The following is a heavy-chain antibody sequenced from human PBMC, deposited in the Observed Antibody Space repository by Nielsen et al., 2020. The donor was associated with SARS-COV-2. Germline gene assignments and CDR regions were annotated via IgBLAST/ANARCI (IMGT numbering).Heavy chain of an antibody. V-gene: IGHV4-34*01. CDR2: INHSGST. CDR3: ARVLGIAAAGLYYYYMDV. J-gene: IGHJ6*03. CDR1: GGSFSGYY. Sequence: SETLSLTCAVYGGSFSGYYWSWIRQPLGKGLEWIGEINHSGSTNYNPSLKSRVTISVDTSKNQFSLKLSSVTAADTAVYYCARVLGIAAAGLYYYYMDVWGKGTTVTVSS. D-gene: IGHD6-13*01.